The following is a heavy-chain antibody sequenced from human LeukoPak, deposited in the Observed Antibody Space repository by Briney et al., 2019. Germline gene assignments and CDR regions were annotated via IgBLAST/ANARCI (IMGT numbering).Heavy chain of an antibody. J-gene: IGHJ4*02. Sequence: GGSLRLSCAASGFTFSSYAMSWVRQAPGKGLEWVSAISGSGGSTYYADSVKGRFTISRDNSKNTLYLQMNSLRAEDTAVYYCAKDVVVTALFGSRRSSTDYWGQGTLVTVSS. V-gene: IGHV3-23*01. D-gene: IGHD2-21*02. CDR2: ISGSGGST. CDR1: GFTFSSYA. CDR3: AKDVVVTALFGSRRSSTDY.